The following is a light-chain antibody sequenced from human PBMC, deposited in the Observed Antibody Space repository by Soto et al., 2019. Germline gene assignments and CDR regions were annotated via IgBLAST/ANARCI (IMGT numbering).Light chain of an antibody. J-gene: IGKJ1*01. CDR1: QSVSTY. V-gene: IGKV3-20*01. Sequence: DIVLTQCPVTLSLSPEAIAALSRRASQSVSTYLAWYQQKPGQAPRLLIYGASSRATGIPDRFSGSGSGTDFTLTISRLEPEDFAVYYCQQDGSSPWTFGQGTKVDIK. CDR2: GAS. CDR3: QQDGSSPWT.